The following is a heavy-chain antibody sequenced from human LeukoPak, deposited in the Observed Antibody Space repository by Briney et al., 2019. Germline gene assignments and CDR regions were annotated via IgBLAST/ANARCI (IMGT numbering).Heavy chain of an antibody. CDR2: ISGSGGNT. D-gene: IGHD6-6*01. CDR3: AKWKYSNSGIDGY. Sequence: GGSLRLSCAASGFIFSSHAMSWVRQAPGKGLEWVSAISGSGGNTYYADSVKGRFTISRDNSKSTLYLQMNSLRAEDTAVYYCAKWKYSNSGIDGYWGQGTLVTVSS. V-gene: IGHV3-23*01. J-gene: IGHJ4*02. CDR1: GFIFSSHA.